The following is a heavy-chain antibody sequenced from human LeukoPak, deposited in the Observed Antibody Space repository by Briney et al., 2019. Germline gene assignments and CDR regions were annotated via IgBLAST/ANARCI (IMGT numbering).Heavy chain of an antibody. V-gene: IGHV1-69*04. J-gene: IGHJ6*02. CDR1: GGTFSSYA. CDR2: IIPMLSIT. CDR3: ATYNVDYYDTSDGMDV. Sequence: GASVKVSCKASGGTFSSYAINWVRQAPGQGLEWMGRIIPMLSITNYAQKLQGRVTITADKSTNTAYMELSSLRSEDTAVYYCATYNVDYYDTSDGMDVWGQGTTATVSS. D-gene: IGHD3-22*01.